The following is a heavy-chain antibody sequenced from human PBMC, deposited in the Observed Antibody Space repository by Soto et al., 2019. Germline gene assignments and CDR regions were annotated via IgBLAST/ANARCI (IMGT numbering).Heavy chain of an antibody. CDR2: IYYSGST. Sequence: SETLSLTCTVSGGSISSGDYYWSWIRQPPGKGLEWIGSIYYSGSTYYNPSLKSRVTISVDTSKNQFSLKLSSVTAADTAVYYCACIFSGGYGYGFYYYGMDVWGQGTTVTVSS. J-gene: IGHJ6*02. D-gene: IGHD5-18*01. CDR3: ACIFSGGYGYGFYYYGMDV. V-gene: IGHV4-39*01. CDR1: GGSISSGDYY.